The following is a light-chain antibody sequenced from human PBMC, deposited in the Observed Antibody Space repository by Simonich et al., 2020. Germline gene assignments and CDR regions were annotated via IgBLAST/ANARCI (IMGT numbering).Light chain of an antibody. CDR2: AAS. CDR1: QGISSY. CDR3: QQYYSYSWT. Sequence: AIRMTQSPSSLSASTGDRVTITCRASQGISSYLAWYQQKPGKAPKLLIYAASTLQSGFPSRFSGSGSGTDFTLPISCLQSEDFATYYCQQYYSYSWTFGQGTKVEIK. J-gene: IGKJ1*01. V-gene: IGKV1-8*01.